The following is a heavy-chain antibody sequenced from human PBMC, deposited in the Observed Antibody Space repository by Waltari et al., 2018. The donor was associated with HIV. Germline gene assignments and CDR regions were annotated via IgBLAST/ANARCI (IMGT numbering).Heavy chain of an antibody. CDR3: SRAGSAVTGGDAFDI. V-gene: IGHV3-74*01. CDR1: GFTFSNYW. J-gene: IGHJ3*02. Sequence: EVQLVESGGGLVQPGGSLRLSCAASGFTFSNYWMHWVRQAPGKGLVWASRINGDGNTISYADSVKGRFTISRDNAKNTLNLQMNSLTDEDSAVYYCSRAGSAVTGGDAFDIWGQGTVVTVSS. D-gene: IGHD6-19*01. CDR2: INGDGNTI.